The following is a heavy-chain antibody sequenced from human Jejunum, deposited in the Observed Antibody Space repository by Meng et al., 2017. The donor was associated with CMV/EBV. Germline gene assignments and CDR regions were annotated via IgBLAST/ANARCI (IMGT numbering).Heavy chain of an antibody. D-gene: IGHD3-9*01. CDR3: ARMTGTNYFDY. CDR1: GGSVSSASYL. J-gene: IGHJ4*02. V-gene: IGHV4-61*02. CDR2: MYSSVST. Sequence: QVHLQDCAPRPVKTSKTRVLTCIVAGGSVSSASYLWSWIRQPAGKGLEGIGRMYSSVSTYYNPSLKSRLTMSIDTSKNQFSLELSSVTAADTAVYYCARMTGTNYFDYWGQGTLVTVSS.